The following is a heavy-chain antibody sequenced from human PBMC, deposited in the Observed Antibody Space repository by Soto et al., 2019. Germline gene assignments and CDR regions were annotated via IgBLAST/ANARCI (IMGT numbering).Heavy chain of an antibody. CDR2: ISAKNGDT. J-gene: IGHJ6*02. CDR3: VRDRDSDTWPSRDV. D-gene: IGHD1-26*01. Sequence: QVHLVQSGAELKKPGASVRVSCKASGYSFTRNGISWVRQAPGQGLEWRGWISAKNGDTNYAQKFQGRVIMTTDTSTSTAYMELRSLRSDDTAVYYCVRDRDSDTWPSRDVWGQGTTVTVSS. V-gene: IGHV1-18*01. CDR1: GYSFTRNG.